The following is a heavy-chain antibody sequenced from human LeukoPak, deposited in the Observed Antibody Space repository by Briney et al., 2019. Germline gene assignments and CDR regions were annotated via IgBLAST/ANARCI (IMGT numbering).Heavy chain of an antibody. V-gene: IGHV4-61*02. CDR2: IYTSGST. J-gene: IGHJ5*02. Sequence: SETLSLTCTVSGGSISSGSYYWSWIRQPAGKGLEWIGRIYTSGSTNYNPSLKSRVTISVDTSKNQFSLKLSSVTAADTAVYYCARSSPAWFDPWGQGTLVTVSS. CDR1: GGSISSGSYY. CDR3: ARSSPAWFDP.